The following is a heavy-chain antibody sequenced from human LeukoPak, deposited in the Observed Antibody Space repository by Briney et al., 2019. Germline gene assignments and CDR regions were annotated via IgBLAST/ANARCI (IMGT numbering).Heavy chain of an antibody. V-gene: IGHV4-38-2*01. CDR1: GYSISSGYY. Sequence: PSETLSHTCAVSGYSISSGYYWGWIRQPPGKGLEWIGSIYHSGSTYYNPSLKSRVTISVDTSKNQFSLKLSSVTAADTAVYYCARRSVVPANYYYYYMDVWGKGTTVTVSS. CDR3: ARRSVVPANYYYYYMDV. J-gene: IGHJ6*03. D-gene: IGHD2-2*01. CDR2: IYHSGST.